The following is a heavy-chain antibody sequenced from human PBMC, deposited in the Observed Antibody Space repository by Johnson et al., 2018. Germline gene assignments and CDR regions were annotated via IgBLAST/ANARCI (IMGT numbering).Heavy chain of an antibody. CDR2: IIPIFGTA. CDR1: GGTFSSYA. J-gene: IGHJ6*02. CDR3: AGPDSPDYSYYYVMDV. D-gene: IGHD1-14*01. V-gene: IGHV1-69*12. Sequence: QVQLVQSGAEVKKPGSSVKVSCKASGGTFSSYAISWVRQAPGQGLEWLGGIIPIFGTANYAQKFQGRVTITAAESASTAYMERSSLISEDTAGYYRAGPDSPDYSYYYVMDVWGQGTTVTVSS.